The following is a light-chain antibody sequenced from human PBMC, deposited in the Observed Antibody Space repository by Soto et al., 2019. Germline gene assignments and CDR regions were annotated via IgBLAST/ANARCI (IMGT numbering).Light chain of an antibody. V-gene: IGKV1-39*01. Sequence: IQMTQSPTSLPASVGDRVTITCRASQGVSTYLNWYQQKPGKAPELLIYAASRLQRGVPARFSGSGSGTDFTLTISVLQPEDFATYYCQQSDSIPHTFGQGTKVDIK. CDR1: QGVSTY. CDR2: AAS. J-gene: IGKJ2*01. CDR3: QQSDSIPHT.